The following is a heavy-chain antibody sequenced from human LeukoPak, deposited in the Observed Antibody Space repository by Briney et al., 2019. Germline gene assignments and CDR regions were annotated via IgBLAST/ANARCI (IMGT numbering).Heavy chain of an antibody. D-gene: IGHD2-15*01. J-gene: IGHJ1*01. V-gene: IGHV1-69*05. Sequence: SVKVSCKASGGTFSSYAISWVRQAPGQGLEWMGGIIPIFGTANYAQKLQGRVTMTTDTSTSTAYMELRSLKSDDTAVYYCAAGYCSGGSCHGEYFQHWGQGTLVTVSS. CDR2: IIPIFGTA. CDR1: GGTFSSYA. CDR3: AAGYCSGGSCHGEYFQH.